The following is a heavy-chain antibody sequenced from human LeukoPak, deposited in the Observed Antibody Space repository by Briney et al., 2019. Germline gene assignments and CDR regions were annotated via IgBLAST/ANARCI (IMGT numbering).Heavy chain of an antibody. CDR3: ARGRPHGNDY. D-gene: IGHD4-23*01. CDR2: IKGDGIST. J-gene: IGHJ4*02. CDR1: GFDFSSNW. V-gene: IGHV3-74*01. Sequence: GGSLRLSCAASGFDFSSNWMHWVRHAPGQGLVWVSRIKGDGISTNYADSVKGRFTISRDIAKNTLYLQMNSLRAEDTGVYYCARGRPHGNDYWGQGTLVTVSS.